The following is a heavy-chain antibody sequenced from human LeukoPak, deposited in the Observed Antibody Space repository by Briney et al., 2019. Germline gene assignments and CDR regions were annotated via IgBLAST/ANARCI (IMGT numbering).Heavy chain of an antibody. Sequence: GGSLRLSCAASGFTFDDYAMHWVWQAPGKGLEWVSGISWNSGSIGYADSVKGRFTISRDNAKNSLYLQMNSLRAEDTALYYCAKDIGYCSGGSCYPGYAFDIWGQGTMVTVSS. CDR1: GFTFDDYA. CDR2: ISWNSGSI. CDR3: AKDIGYCSGGSCYPGYAFDI. J-gene: IGHJ3*02. V-gene: IGHV3-9*01. D-gene: IGHD2-15*01.